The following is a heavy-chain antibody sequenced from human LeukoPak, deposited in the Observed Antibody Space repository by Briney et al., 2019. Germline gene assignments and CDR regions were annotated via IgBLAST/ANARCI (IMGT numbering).Heavy chain of an antibody. J-gene: IGHJ4*02. Sequence: PSETLSLTCTVSRGSVSSSSYYWGWIRQPPGKGLEWIGSIHYSGSTYYNPSLKSRVTISLDTSKNQFSPKLSSVTAADTAVYYCARAVILWFGESKGDPFDYWGQGTLVTVSS. CDR2: IHYSGST. D-gene: IGHD3-10*01. CDR3: ARAVILWFGESKGDPFDY. V-gene: IGHV4-39*07. CDR1: RGSVSSSSYY.